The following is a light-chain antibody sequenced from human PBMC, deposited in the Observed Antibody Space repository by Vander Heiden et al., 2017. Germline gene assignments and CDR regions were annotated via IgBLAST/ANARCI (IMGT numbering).Light chain of an antibody. CDR3: CSYAGSSGYA. Sequence: QSALTQPPSVSVSPGPSITISCTGSSSDVGNYNLVSWYQQYPGKAPKLLIYEVKTRPSGISGRFSGSKSGNTASLTISGLLAEDEADYYCCSYAGSSGYAFGTGTKVTVL. CDR1: SSDVGNYNL. CDR2: EVK. V-gene: IGLV2-23*02. J-gene: IGLJ1*01.